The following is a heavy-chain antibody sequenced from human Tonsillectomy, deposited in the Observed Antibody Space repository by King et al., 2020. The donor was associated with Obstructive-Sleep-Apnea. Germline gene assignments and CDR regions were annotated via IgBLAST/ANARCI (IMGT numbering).Heavy chain of an antibody. V-gene: IGHV3-21*01. CDR1: GFTFSTYN. J-gene: IGHJ4*02. D-gene: IGHD4-17*01. CDR3: ARALWTTVTTLGY. CDR2: ISSSTGYI. Sequence: VQLVESGGGLVKPGGSLRLSCAASGFTFSTYNMNWVRQAPGKGLEWISCISSSTGYIHSAEAVKGRVTISRDNAKNSLYLQMNSLRAEDTAIYFCARALWTTVTTLGYWGQGALVTVSS.